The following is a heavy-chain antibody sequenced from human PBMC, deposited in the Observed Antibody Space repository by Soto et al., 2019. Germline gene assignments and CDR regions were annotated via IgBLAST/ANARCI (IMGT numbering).Heavy chain of an antibody. Sequence: RRLSCTASGFDFSGSEMNWFRQSPGKGLEWVAYITGSGGVMFHADSVKGRFSISRDNAKNSLFLEMSDLTAADTGVYYCAKVAPFILGSPVWGQGTLVTVSS. CDR1: GFDFSGSE. CDR3: AKVAPFILGSPV. D-gene: IGHD2-21*01. V-gene: IGHV3-48*03. J-gene: IGHJ4*02. CDR2: ITGSGGVM.